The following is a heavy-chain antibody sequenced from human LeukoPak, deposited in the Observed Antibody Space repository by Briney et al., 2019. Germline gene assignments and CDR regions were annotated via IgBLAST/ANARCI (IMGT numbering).Heavy chain of an antibody. D-gene: IGHD4-17*01. CDR3: ARDAYGDYLDY. J-gene: IGHJ4*02. V-gene: IGHV3-7*01. CDR1: GFTFSSYW. CDR2: IKQDGSEK. Sequence: GGSLRLSCAASGFTFSSYWMSWVRQAPGKGLEWVANIKQDGSEKYYVDSVKGRFTTSRDNAKNSLYLQMNSLRAEDTAVYYCARDAYGDYLDYWGQGTLVTVSS.